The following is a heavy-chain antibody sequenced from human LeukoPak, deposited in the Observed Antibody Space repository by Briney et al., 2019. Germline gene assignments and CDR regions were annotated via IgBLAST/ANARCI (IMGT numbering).Heavy chain of an antibody. V-gene: IGHV4-59*01. CDR3: ARHGPVSRKYYYMDV. D-gene: IGHD3/OR15-3a*01. CDR2: IYNSGTT. CDR1: SGSISSYY. J-gene: IGHJ6*03. Sequence: SETLSLTCTVSSGSISSYYWSWIRQPPGKGLEWIGNIYNSGTTNYNPSLKSRVTLSVDTSKNQFSLRLRSVTAADTAVYYCARHGPVSRKYYYMDVWGKGTTVTVSS.